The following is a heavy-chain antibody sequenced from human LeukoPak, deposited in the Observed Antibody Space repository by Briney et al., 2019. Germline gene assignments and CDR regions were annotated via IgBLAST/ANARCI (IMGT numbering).Heavy chain of an antibody. CDR3: ARRTRGSSWSFDY. Sequence: GASVKVSCKASGYTFTSYAMHWVRQAPGQRLEWMGWINAGNGNTKYSQKFQGRVTMTGDTSTSTVYMELSSLRSEDTAVYYCARRTRGSSWSFDYWGQGTLVTVSS. CDR2: INAGNGNT. D-gene: IGHD6-13*01. V-gene: IGHV1-3*01. CDR1: GYTFTSYA. J-gene: IGHJ4*02.